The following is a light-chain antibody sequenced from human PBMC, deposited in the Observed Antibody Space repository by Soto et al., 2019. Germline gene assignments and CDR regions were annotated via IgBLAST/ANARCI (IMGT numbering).Light chain of an antibody. J-gene: IGLJ2*01. CDR2: DTN. V-gene: IGLV7-46*01. CDR1: TGPVTSGHW. CDR3: FLTYSGARPVV. Sequence: QTVVTQERSLTVSPGGTVTLTCDSSTGPVTSGHWPYWVQQKPGQAPRTLMYDTNKKHSWTPARFSGSLLGGKAALTLSGAQPEDEADYYCFLTYSGARPVVFGGGTKVTVL.